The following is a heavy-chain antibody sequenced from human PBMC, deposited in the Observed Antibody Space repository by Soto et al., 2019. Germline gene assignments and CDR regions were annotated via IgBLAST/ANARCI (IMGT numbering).Heavy chain of an antibody. V-gene: IGHV3-23*01. CDR2: ISIGGVGT. CDR3: ANKCITPPGTPYFDY. J-gene: IGHJ4*02. Sequence: EVQRLESGGGLVQPGGSLRLSCAASGCTFSNFAMNWVRQAPGRGLEWGSSISIGGVGTYYAASVKGRFALSRDDSKNTPYLQMISLRAEDTAVYYCANKCITPPGTPYFDYWCQGLLVTVSS. CDR1: GCTFSNFA. D-gene: IGHD6-13*01.